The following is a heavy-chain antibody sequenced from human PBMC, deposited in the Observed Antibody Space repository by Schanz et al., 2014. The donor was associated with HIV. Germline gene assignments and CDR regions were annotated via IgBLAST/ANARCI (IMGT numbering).Heavy chain of an antibody. CDR2: INHSGST. CDR1: GGSFSVYS. J-gene: IGHJ4*02. V-gene: IGHV4-34*01. Sequence: QVQLQQWGAGLLKPSETLSLTCAVYGGSFSVYSWSWIRQPPGKGLQWIGEINHSGSTNYNPSLKNRVTISVDTSKNQFTWRLNSVTAADTAVYYCARTPYYFDYWGQGTLVTVSS. CDR3: ARTPYYFDY.